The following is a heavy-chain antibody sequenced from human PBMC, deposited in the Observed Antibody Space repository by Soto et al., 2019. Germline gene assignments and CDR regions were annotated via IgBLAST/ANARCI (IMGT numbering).Heavy chain of an antibody. CDR1: GGSFSGYY. J-gene: IGHJ4*02. Sequence: SETLSLTCAVYGGSFSGYYWSWIRQPPGKGLERIGEINHSGSTNYNPSLKSRVTISVGTSKNQFSLKLSSVTAADTAVYYCARDGFGELLGYWGQGTLVTVSS. V-gene: IGHV4-34*01. D-gene: IGHD3-10*01. CDR3: ARDGFGELLGY. CDR2: INHSGST.